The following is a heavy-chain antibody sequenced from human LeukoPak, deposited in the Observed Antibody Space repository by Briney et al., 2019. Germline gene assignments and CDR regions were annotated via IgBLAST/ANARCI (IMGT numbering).Heavy chain of an antibody. CDR1: GFTFSDYY. CDR2: ISSTGSTI. V-gene: IGHV3-11*01. D-gene: IGHD3-10*01. CDR3: ARNDYGSGSYKY. J-gene: IGHJ4*02. Sequence: NTGGSLRLPCAASGFTFSDYYMSWIRQAPGKGLEWVSYISSTGSTIYYADSVKGRLTISRDNAKNSLYLQMNSLRAEDTAVYYCARNDYGSGSYKYWGQGSLVTVSS.